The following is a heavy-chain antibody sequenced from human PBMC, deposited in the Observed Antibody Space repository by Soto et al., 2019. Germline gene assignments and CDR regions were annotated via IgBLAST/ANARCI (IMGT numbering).Heavy chain of an antibody. D-gene: IGHD6-19*01. V-gene: IGHV1-2*04. CDR3: ARDGIAVAGTRSRTAVDYYYYMDV. J-gene: IGHJ6*03. CDR2: INPNSGGT. CDR1: GDTFACYY. Sequence: ASVKVSCKASGDTFACYYMHWVRQAPGQGLEWMGWINPNSGGTNYAQKFQGWVTMTRDTSISTAYMELSRLRSDDTAVYYCARDGIAVAGTRSRTAVDYYYYMDVWGKGTTVTVSS.